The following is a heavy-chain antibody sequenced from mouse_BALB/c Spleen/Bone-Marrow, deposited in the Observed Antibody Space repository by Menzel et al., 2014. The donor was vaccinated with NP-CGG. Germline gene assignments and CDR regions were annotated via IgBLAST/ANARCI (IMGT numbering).Heavy chain of an antibody. CDR3: ARRVYGNYWYFDV. CDR1: GYAFSSYW. D-gene: IGHD2-1*01. Sequence: QVQLKESGAELVRPGSSVKISCKASGYAFSSYWMNWVKQRPGQGLEWIGQIYPGDGDTNYNGKFKGKATLTADKSSSTAYMQLSSLTSEDSAVYFCARRVYGNYWYFDVRGAGTTVTVSS. CDR2: IYPGDGDT. V-gene: IGHV1-80*01. J-gene: IGHJ1*01.